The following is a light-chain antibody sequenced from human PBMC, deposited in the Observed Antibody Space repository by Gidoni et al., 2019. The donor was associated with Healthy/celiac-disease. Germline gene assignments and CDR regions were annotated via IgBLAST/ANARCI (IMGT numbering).Light chain of an antibody. CDR2: DAS. CDR1: QSASSY. J-gene: IGKJ1*01. Sequence: ELVLTQSPATLPLSPGERATLSCRASQSASSYLAWYQQKPGQAPRLLIYDASNRATGIPARFSGSGSGTDFTLTISSLEPEDFAVYYCQQRSNWPWTFGQGTKLEIK. CDR3: QQRSNWPWT. V-gene: IGKV3-11*01.